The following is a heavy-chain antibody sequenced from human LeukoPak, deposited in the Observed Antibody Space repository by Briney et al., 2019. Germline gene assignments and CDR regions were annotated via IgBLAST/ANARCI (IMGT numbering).Heavy chain of an antibody. D-gene: IGHD3-22*01. CDR1: GFTFDDYA. V-gene: IGHV3-9*01. CDR3: AKDIGPYDADALDI. J-gene: IGHJ3*02. Sequence: PGGSLRLSCAASGFTFDDYAMHWVRQAPGKGLEWVSGISWNSGSIGYADSVKGRFTISRDNAKDSLYLQMNSLRAEDTALYYCAKDIGPYDADALDIWGQGTMVTVSS. CDR2: ISWNSGSI.